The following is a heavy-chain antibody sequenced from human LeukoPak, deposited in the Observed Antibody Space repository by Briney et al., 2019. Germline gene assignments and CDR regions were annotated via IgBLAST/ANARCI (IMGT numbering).Heavy chain of an antibody. CDR3: ARDRTIFGVVIIAGY. V-gene: IGHV1-18*01. J-gene: IGHJ4*02. CDR1: GYTFTSYG. Sequence: ASVKVSCKASGYTFTSYGISWVRQAPGQGLEWMGWIGAYNGNTNYAQKLQGRVTMTTDTSTSTAYMELRSLRSDDTAVYYCARDRTIFGVVIIAGYWGQGTLVTVSS. CDR2: IGAYNGNT. D-gene: IGHD3-3*01.